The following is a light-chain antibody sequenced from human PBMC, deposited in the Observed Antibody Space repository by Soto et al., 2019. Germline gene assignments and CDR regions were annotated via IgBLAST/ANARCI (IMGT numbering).Light chain of an antibody. J-gene: IGLJ3*02. V-gene: IGLV1-47*02. CDR3: AAWDDSLSAWV. CDR1: SSNIGRDY. CDR2: TNN. Sequence: QSVLTQPPSASGTPGRRVNISCSGGSSNIGRDYVYWFQQLPGTAPKLLIYTNNQRPSGVPDRFSGSKSGTSASLAISGLRSEDEADYCCAAWDDSLSAWVFGGGTKLTVL.